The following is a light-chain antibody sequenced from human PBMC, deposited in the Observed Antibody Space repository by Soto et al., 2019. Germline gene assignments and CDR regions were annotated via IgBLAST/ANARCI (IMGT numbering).Light chain of an antibody. Sequence: QSALTQPPSASGSPGQSLTISCTGTSTDVGNYNYVSWYQQHPGKAPKLMISDVNRRPSGVPDRFSGSKSGNTASLTVSGLQAEDEADYYCSSYAGSNNWVFGGRTKLTVL. J-gene: IGLJ3*02. CDR3: SSYAGSNNWV. CDR1: STDVGNYNY. CDR2: DVN. V-gene: IGLV2-8*01.